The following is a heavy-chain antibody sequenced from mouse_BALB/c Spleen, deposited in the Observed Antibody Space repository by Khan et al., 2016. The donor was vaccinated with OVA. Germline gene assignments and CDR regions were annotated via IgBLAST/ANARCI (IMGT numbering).Heavy chain of an antibody. CDR2: INPTSGHT. CDR1: GYTFTTYW. Sequence: QIQLVQSGAELAKPGASVKMSCKTSGYTFTTYWMHWVKQRPGQGLEWIGYINPTSGHTDYNEKFKDKATLSADKSSSTAYMQLSSLTSEDSAVYYCTRDRIDYWGKGTTLTVSS. V-gene: IGHV1-7*01. J-gene: IGHJ2*01. CDR3: TRDRIDY.